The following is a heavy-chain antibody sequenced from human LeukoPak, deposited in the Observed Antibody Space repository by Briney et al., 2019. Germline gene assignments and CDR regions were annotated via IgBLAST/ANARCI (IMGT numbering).Heavy chain of an antibody. J-gene: IGHJ4*02. CDR3: GRGSVGFGELNY. V-gene: IGHV3-30*03. Sequence: GGSLRLSCAASGFTFSKYVMHWVRQAPGKGLEWVATISYDGSNKYYADSVKGRFTISRDNSKSTLYLQMSSLKGEDTAVYYCGRGSVGFGELNYWGQGTLVTVSS. CDR1: GFTFSKYV. CDR2: ISYDGSNK. D-gene: IGHD3-10*01.